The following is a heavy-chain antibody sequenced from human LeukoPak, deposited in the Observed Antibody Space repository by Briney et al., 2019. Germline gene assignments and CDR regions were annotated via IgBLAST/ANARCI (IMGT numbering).Heavy chain of an antibody. Sequence: SETLSLTCAVSGGSISSNYWNWIRQAAGKGLEWIGRIHSSGSTNYNPSLKSRVTMSVDTSKNQFSLNLSSVTAADTAVYDCARANAFDLWGKGTMVTVSS. V-gene: IGHV4-4*07. J-gene: IGHJ3*01. CDR3: ARANAFDL. CDR2: IHSSGST. CDR1: GGSISSNY.